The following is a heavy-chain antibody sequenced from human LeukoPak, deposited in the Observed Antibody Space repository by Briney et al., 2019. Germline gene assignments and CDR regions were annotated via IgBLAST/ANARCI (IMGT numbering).Heavy chain of an antibody. D-gene: IGHD3-10*01. CDR3: ASSHYYGSGHYDY. CDR1: GFTFSSYS. Sequence: GGSLRLSCEASGFTFSSYSMNWVRQAPGKGLEWVSSISSSSSYIYYADSVKGRFTISRDNAKNSLYLQMNSLRAEDTAVYYRASSHYYGSGHYDYWGQGTLVTVSS. J-gene: IGHJ4*02. CDR2: ISSSSSYI. V-gene: IGHV3-21*01.